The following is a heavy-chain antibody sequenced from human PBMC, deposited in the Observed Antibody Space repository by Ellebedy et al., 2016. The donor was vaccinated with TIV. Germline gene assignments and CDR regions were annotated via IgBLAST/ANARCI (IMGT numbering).Heavy chain of an antibody. J-gene: IGHJ6*02. CDR2: IIPILAIA. Sequence: AASVKVSCKASGGTFSSYAISWARQAPGQGLEWMGRIIPILAIADYAQKFQGRVTITADKSTSTAYLELRSLRSDDTAVFYCARDKAAYYASGRAARYYYGMDVWGQGTTVTVSS. V-gene: IGHV1-69*04. CDR1: GGTFSSYA. D-gene: IGHD3-10*01. CDR3: ARDKAAYYASGRAARYYYGMDV.